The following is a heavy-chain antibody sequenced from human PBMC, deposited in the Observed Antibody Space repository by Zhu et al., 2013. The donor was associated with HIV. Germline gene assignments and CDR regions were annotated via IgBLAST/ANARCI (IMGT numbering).Heavy chain of an antibody. CDR1: GYIFTTYG. V-gene: IGHV1-18*01. CDR3: ARDDVSFDY. Sequence: QVQLVQSGAEVKKPGASVRVSCKASGYIFTTYGISWVRQAPGQGLEWMGWISTYNGDTNYAQRFQGRVTMTTDTYTSTAYMDLRGLRSDDTAVYYCARDDVSFDYWGQGTLVTVSS. J-gene: IGHJ4*02. CDR2: ISTYNGDT.